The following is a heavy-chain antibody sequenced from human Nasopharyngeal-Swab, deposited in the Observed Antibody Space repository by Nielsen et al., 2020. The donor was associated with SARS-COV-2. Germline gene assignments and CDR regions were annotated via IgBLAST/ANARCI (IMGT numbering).Heavy chain of an antibody. CDR2: ISSSSSYI. Sequence: LTCAASGFTFSSYSMNWVRQAPGKGLEWVSSISSSSSYIYYADSVKGRFTISRDNAKNSLYLQMNSLRAEDTAVYYCARDSYSSSWYENRRFDPWGQGTLVTVSS. CDR1: GFTFSSYS. V-gene: IGHV3-21*01. D-gene: IGHD6-13*01. CDR3: ARDSYSSSWYENRRFDP. J-gene: IGHJ5*02.